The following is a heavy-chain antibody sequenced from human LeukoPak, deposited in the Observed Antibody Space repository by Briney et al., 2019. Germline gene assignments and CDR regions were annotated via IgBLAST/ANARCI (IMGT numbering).Heavy chain of an antibody. CDR3: ARGIGTATPFDY. D-gene: IGHD5-12*01. J-gene: IGHJ4*02. CDR1: GGTFSSYA. Sequence: SVKVSCKASGGTFSSYAISWVRQAPGQGLGWMGRIIPILGIANYAQKFQGRVTITADKSTNTAYMELSSLRSEDTAVYYCARGIGTATPFDYWGQGTLVTVSS. V-gene: IGHV1-69*04. CDR2: IIPILGIA.